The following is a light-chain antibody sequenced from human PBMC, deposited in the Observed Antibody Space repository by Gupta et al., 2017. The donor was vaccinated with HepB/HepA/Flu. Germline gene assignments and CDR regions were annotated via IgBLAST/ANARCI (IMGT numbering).Light chain of an antibody. CDR3: QQRDSWPLT. CDR2: DAS. CDR1: QSVSSN. J-gene: IGKJ4*01. Sequence: EIVLTQSPATLSLSPGERATLSCRASQSVSSNLGWYQQKPGQGPRLLIYDASNRATGIPAKFSGSGSGTEFTLTISSREPEDFAVYYCQQRDSWPLTFGGGTKVEIK. V-gene: IGKV3-11*01.